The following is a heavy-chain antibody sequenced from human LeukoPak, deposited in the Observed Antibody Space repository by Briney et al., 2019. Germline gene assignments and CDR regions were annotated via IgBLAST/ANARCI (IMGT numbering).Heavy chain of an antibody. Sequence: GGSLRLSCVASGFTFSNAWMSWVRQAPGKGLEWVGRIKSKTDGGTTDYAAPVKGRFTISRDDSKNTLYLQMNSLKTEDTAVYYCTTDGPYSGSPDYWGQGTLVTVSS. J-gene: IGHJ4*02. CDR2: IKSKTDGGTT. CDR1: GFTFSNAW. CDR3: TTDGPYSGSPDY. V-gene: IGHV3-15*01. D-gene: IGHD1-26*01.